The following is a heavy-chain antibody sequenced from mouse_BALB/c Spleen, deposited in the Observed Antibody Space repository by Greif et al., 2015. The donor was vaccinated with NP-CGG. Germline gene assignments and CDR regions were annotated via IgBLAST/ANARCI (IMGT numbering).Heavy chain of an antibody. CDR1: GFNIKENF. CDR2: IVPANGNT. Sequence: VQLQQSGAELVKPGASVKLSCTASGFNIKENFMHWVKERPEQGLEWIGRIVPANGNTRYDSNFQGKATITADTSSNTAYLQLSSLTSEDTAAYYCASYVYGYYFDYWGQGTTLTVSS. J-gene: IGHJ2*01. V-gene: IGHV14-3*02. D-gene: IGHD2-2*01. CDR3: ASYVYGYYFDY.